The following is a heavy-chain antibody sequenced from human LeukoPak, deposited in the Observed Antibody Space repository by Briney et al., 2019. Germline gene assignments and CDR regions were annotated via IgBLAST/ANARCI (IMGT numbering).Heavy chain of an antibody. Sequence: SETLSLTCTVSGGSISSHYWSWIRQTPGKGLEWIGYDSYSGGTNYNPSLKRRVSISLDTSKNQFSLKSSSPAAADPAVYYCARAPMAITTSAFPDAFDFWGQGTMVTVSS. V-gene: IGHV4-59*11. CDR1: GGSISSHY. D-gene: IGHD5-12*01. J-gene: IGHJ3*01. CDR3: ARAPMAITTSAFPDAFDF. CDR2: DSYSGGT.